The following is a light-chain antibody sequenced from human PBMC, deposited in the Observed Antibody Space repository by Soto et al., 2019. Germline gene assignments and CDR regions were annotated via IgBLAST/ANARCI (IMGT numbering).Light chain of an antibody. CDR2: AAS. J-gene: IGKJ4*01. CDR1: QSIDSY. CDR3: QQTYNTPRT. V-gene: IGKV1-39*01. Sequence: DIQMTQSPSSLSASVGDRVTITCRASQSIDSYLSWYQQRPRTAPKLLIYAASSLQSGVPSRFSCSGSGTEFSLTISSLQPEDFATYYCQQTYNTPRTFGGGAKVEIK.